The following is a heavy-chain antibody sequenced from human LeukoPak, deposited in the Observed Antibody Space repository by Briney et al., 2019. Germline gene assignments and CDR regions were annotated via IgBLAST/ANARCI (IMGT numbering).Heavy chain of an antibody. J-gene: IGHJ6*03. Sequence: GGSLRLSCAASGFTFSSYSMNWVRQAPGKGLEWVSYISSSSSTIYYADSVKGRFTISRDNAKNSLYLQMNSLRAEDTAVYYCARGTLPLYSSSWYYYYYYYYMDVWGKGTMVTISS. CDR3: ARGTLPLYSSSWYYYYYYYYMDV. D-gene: IGHD6-13*01. CDR2: ISSSSSTI. V-gene: IGHV3-48*04. CDR1: GFTFSSYS.